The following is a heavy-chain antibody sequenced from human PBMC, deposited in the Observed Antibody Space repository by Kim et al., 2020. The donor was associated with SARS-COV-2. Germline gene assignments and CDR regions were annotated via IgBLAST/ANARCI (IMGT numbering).Heavy chain of an antibody. CDR1: GGSISSYY. J-gene: IGHJ6*02. D-gene: IGHD5-18*01. Sequence: SETLSLTCTVSGGSISSYYWSWIRQPAGKGLEWIGRIYTSGSTNYNPSLKSRVTMSVDTSKNQFSLKLSSVTAADTAVYYCAGRTNVDTGKYYYYYGMDVWGQGTTVTVSS. CDR3: AGRTNVDTGKYYYYYGMDV. CDR2: IYTSGST. V-gene: IGHV4-4*07.